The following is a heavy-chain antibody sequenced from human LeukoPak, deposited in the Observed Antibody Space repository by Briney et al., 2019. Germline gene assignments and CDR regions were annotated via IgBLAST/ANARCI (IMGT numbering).Heavy chain of an antibody. CDR2: IYYSGST. CDR1: GGSISSGDYY. J-gene: IGHJ4*02. CDR3: ARQRGHIEQQLVLDFDY. D-gene: IGHD6-13*01. V-gene: IGHV4-39*01. Sequence: KSSETLSLTCTVSGGSISSGDYYWSWIRQPPGKGLEWIGYIYYSGSTYYNPSLKSRVTISVDTSKNQFSLKLSSVTAADTAVYYCARQRGHIEQQLVLDFDYWGQGTLVTVSS.